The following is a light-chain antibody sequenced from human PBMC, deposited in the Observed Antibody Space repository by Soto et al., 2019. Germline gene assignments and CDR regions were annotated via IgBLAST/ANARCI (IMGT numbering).Light chain of an antibody. Sequence: DIQMTQSPSTLSASVGDRVTITCRASQSVSSWLAWYQQKPGKAPKLLIYKASSLESGVPSRFSGSGSGTEFTLTISSLQPDDFATYYCQQYHTYVFGHGTKVDIK. CDR2: KAS. J-gene: IGKJ3*01. CDR3: QQYHTYV. CDR1: QSVSSW. V-gene: IGKV1-5*03.